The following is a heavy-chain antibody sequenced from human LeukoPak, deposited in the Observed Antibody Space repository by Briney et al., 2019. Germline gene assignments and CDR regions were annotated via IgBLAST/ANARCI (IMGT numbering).Heavy chain of an antibody. V-gene: IGHV1-69*01. D-gene: IGHD3-3*01. CDR1: GGTFSSYA. Sequence: SVKVSCKASGGTFSSYAISWVRQAPGQGLEWIGGIIPIFGTANYAQKFQGRVTITADESTSTAYMELSSLRSEDTAVYYCARGWVYDFSCGFAFAYWGPGTLVTVSS. CDR3: ARGWVYDFSCGFAFAY. J-gene: IGHJ4*02. CDR2: IIPIFGTA.